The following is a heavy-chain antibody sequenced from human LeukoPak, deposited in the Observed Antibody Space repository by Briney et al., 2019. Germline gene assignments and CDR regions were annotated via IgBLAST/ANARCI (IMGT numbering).Heavy chain of an antibody. D-gene: IGHD6-13*01. CDR2: INPNSGGT. Sequence: ASVKVSCTASGYTFTGYYMHWVRQAPGQGLEWMGWINPNSGGTNYAQKFQGRVTMTRDTSISTAYMELSRLRSDDTAVYYCARRGMAAAGTLNYWGQGTLVTVSS. CDR3: ARRGMAAAGTLNY. V-gene: IGHV1-2*02. CDR1: GYTFTGYY. J-gene: IGHJ4*02.